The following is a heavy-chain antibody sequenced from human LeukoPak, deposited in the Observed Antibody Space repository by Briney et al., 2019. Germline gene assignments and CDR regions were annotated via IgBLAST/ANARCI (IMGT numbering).Heavy chain of an antibody. V-gene: IGHV3-23*01. J-gene: IGHJ4*02. Sequence: GGTLRLSCAASGFTVFNYAMAWVRQAPGKGLEWVSAINGGNDATNYANSVKGRFTISRDNSKNTLYLQMNNLRAEDTAVYYCAKDILRWSFDYWGQGSLVTVAS. CDR2: INGGNDAT. CDR3: AKDILRWSFDY. D-gene: IGHD4-23*01. CDR1: GFTVFNYA.